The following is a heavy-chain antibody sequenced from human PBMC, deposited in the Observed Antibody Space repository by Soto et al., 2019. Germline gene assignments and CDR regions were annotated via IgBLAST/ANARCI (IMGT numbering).Heavy chain of an antibody. V-gene: IGHV1-2*04. CDR1: GYTFTGYY. CDR3: ARGPQEDCTNGVCYYGMDV. CDR2: INPNSGGT. D-gene: IGHD2-8*01. Sequence: ASVKVSCKASGYTFTGYYMHWVRQAPGQGLEWMGWINPNSGGTNYAQKFQGWVTMTRDTSISTAYMELSRLRSDDTAVYYCARGPQEDCTNGVCYYGMDVWGQGTTVTVSS. J-gene: IGHJ6*02.